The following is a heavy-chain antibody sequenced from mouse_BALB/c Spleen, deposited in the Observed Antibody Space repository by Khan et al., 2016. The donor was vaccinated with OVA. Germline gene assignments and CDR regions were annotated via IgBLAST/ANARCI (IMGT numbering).Heavy chain of an antibody. V-gene: IGHV2-6-5*01. CDR1: GFSLTDYG. J-gene: IGHJ2*01. Sequence: QVQLKESGPGLVAPSQSLSITCTVSGFSLTDYGVSWIRQPPGKGLEWLGSIWGGGSTYYNSTLKSRLSISKDNSKSQVFLKMNSLPTDDTAMYYCAKEDYGSSSFDYWGQGTTLTVSS. D-gene: IGHD1-1*01. CDR2: IWGGGST. CDR3: AKEDYGSSSFDY.